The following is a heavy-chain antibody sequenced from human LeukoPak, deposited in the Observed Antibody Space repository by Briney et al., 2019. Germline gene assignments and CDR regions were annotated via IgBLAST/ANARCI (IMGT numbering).Heavy chain of an antibody. V-gene: IGHV4-34*01. Sequence: PSETLSLTCAVYGGSFSGYYWSWIRQPPGKGLEWIGEINHSGSTNYNPSLKSRVTISVGTSKNQFSLKLSSVTAADTAVYYCARGPRGGGLDYWGQGTLVTVSS. J-gene: IGHJ4*02. CDR3: ARGPRGGGLDY. D-gene: IGHD3-10*01. CDR1: GGSFSGYY. CDR2: INHSGST.